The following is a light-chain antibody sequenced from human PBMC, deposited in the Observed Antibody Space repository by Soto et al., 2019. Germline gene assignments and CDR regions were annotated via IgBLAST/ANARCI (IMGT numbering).Light chain of an antibody. V-gene: IGKV1-17*01. CDR2: AAS. CDR3: LQHKRYPPGT. Sequence: DIQMTQSPSSLSASVGDRVTITCRASQGIRNDLGWYQQKPGKAPNRLIYAASSLQSGVPSRINGSGSGTEFTLSFSSLQPEDFATYHCLQHKRYPPGTFGQGTKVEIK. CDR1: QGIRND. J-gene: IGKJ1*01.